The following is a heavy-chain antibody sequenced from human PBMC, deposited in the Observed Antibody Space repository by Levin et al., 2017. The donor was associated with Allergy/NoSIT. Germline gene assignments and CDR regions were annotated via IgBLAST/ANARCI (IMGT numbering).Heavy chain of an antibody. CDR3: ARPSTSYYDSSGYYFSY. J-gene: IGHJ4*02. V-gene: IGHV3-30*03. CDR1: GFTFSSYG. Sequence: PGGSLRLSCAASGFTFSSYGMHWVRQAPGKGLEWVAGISYDGSNKYYADSVKGRFTISRDKSKNTLFLQMNSLRAEDTAVYYCARPSTSYYDSSGYYFSYWGQGTLVTVSS. CDR2: ISYDGSNK. D-gene: IGHD3-22*01.